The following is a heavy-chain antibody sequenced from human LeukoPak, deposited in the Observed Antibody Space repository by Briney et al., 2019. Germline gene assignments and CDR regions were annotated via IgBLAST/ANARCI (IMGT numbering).Heavy chain of an antibody. CDR2: INPSGGST. V-gene: IGHV1-46*01. Sequence: ASVKVSCKASGYTFTSYYMHWVRQAPGQGLEWMGIINPSGGSTSYAQKFQGRVTMTRDMSTSTVYMELSSLRSEDTAVYYCARANIYDYYDSSGYHRSFDYWGQGTLVTVSS. CDR1: GYTFTSYY. CDR3: ARANIYDYYDSSGYHRSFDY. D-gene: IGHD3-22*01. J-gene: IGHJ4*02.